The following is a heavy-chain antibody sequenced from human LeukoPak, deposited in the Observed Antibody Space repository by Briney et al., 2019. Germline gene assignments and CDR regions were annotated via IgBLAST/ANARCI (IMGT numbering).Heavy chain of an antibody. CDR2: IKQDGSEK. Sequence: GGSLRLSCAASGFTFSSYWMSWVRQTPGKGLEWVANIKQDGSEKYYVDSVKGRFTISRDNAKNSLYLQMNSLRAEDTAVYYCARDTGDYGDYVLDYWGQGTLVTVSS. D-gene: IGHD4-17*01. J-gene: IGHJ4*02. CDR1: GFTFSSYW. V-gene: IGHV3-7*01. CDR3: ARDTGDYGDYVLDY.